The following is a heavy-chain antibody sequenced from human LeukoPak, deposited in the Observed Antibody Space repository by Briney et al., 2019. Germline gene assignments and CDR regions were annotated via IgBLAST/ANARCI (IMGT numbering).Heavy chain of an antibody. D-gene: IGHD1-14*01. V-gene: IGHV4-31*11. J-gene: IGHJ4*02. CDR3: ARQTPFLTLDY. CDR2: IYYSGST. CDR1: GGSFSGYY. Sequence: PSETLSLTCAVYGGSFSGYYWSWIRQHPGKGLEWIGYIYYSGSTYYNPSLKSRVTISVDTSKNQFALKLSSVTAADTAVYYCARQTPFLTLDYWGQGTLVTVSS.